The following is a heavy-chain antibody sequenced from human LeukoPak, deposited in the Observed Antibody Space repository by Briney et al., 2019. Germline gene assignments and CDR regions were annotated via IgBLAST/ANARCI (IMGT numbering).Heavy chain of an antibody. J-gene: IGHJ4*02. CDR3: ARASSSYGSGSYHLDY. V-gene: IGHV3-11*06. D-gene: IGHD3-10*01. CDR2: ISSSSSYT. CDR1: VFTFSDYY. Sequence: SLRLSCASSVFTFSDYYMSWIRQAPGKGLEWVSYISSSSSYTNYADSVKGRFTISRDSAKNSLYLQMNSLSAEDTAVYYCARASSSYGSGSYHLDYWGQGTLVAVSS.